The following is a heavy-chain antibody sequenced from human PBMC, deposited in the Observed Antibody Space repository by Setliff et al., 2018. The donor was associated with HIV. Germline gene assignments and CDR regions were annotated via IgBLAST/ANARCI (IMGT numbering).Heavy chain of an antibody. CDR2: ISGSGGST. Sequence: PGGSLRLSCAASGFTFSSYAMTWVRQAPGKGLEWVSAISGSGGSTYYADSVKGRFTISRDNSENTLYLQMSNLRVDDTAVYYCAKSLLVAGNDYWGQGTLVTVSS. CDR3: AKSLLVAGNDY. J-gene: IGHJ4*02. CDR1: GFTFSSYA. D-gene: IGHD2-8*02. V-gene: IGHV3-23*01.